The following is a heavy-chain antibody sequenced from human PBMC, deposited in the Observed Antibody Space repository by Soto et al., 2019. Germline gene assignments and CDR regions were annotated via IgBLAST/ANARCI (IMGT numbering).Heavy chain of an antibody. V-gene: IGHV3-30-3*01. CDR3: ARDHVVVAATFRASYYGMDV. J-gene: IGHJ6*02. CDR1: GVSFSSYA. CDR2: ISYDGSNK. Sequence: GGSLRLACAASGVSFSSYAMHWVRQAPGKGLEWVAVISYDGSNKYYADSVKGRFTISRDNSKNTLYLQMNSLRAEDTAVYYCARDHVVVAATFRASYYGMDVWGQGTTVTVSS. D-gene: IGHD2-15*01.